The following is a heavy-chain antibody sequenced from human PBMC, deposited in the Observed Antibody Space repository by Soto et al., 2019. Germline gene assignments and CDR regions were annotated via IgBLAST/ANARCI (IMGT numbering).Heavy chain of an antibody. D-gene: IGHD2-2*02. V-gene: IGHV5-51*01. CDR1: GYSFTSYW. CDR3: ARQGYCSTTACYTVDY. Sequence: PGESLKISCKGSGYSFTSYWIGWVRQMPGKGLEWLGIIYPGDSHTRYSPSFQGQVTISADKSISTAYLQWNSLKASDTAIYYCARQGYCSTTACYTVDYWGQGTLVSVSS. J-gene: IGHJ4*02. CDR2: IYPGDSHT.